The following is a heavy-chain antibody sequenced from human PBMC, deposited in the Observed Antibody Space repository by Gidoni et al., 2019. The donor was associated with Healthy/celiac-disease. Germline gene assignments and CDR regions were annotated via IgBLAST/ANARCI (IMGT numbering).Heavy chain of an antibody. V-gene: IGHV1-3*01. J-gene: IGHJ4*02. D-gene: IGHD2-15*01. Sequence: QVQLVQSGAEVKKPGASVKVSCKASGYTFTRYAMHWVRQAPGQRLEWMGWINAGNGNTKYSQKFQGRVTITRDTSASTAYMELSSLRSEYTAVYCCARGGQLLPPDYWGQGTLVTVSS. CDR2: INAGNGNT. CDR1: GYTFTRYA. CDR3: ARGGQLLPPDY.